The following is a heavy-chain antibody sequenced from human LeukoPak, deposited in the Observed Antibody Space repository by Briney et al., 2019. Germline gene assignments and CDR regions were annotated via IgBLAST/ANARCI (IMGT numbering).Heavy chain of an antibody. Sequence: SETLSLTCAVYGGSFSGYYWSWFRQPPGKGLEWIGRIYISGITNDNPSLKSRVTMSLDTSTNQFSLKLSSVTAADTAVYYCAASTAGNSGSSDYWGQGTLVTVSS. V-gene: IGHV4-59*10. D-gene: IGHD4-23*01. CDR1: GGSFSGYY. J-gene: IGHJ4*02. CDR3: AASTAGNSGSSDY. CDR2: IYISGIT.